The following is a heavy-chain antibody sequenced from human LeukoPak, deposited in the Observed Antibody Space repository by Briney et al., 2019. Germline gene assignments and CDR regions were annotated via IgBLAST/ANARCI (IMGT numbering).Heavy chain of an antibody. CDR3: AKGAVAGNQKPGGY. CDR1: GFTFSSYW. D-gene: IGHD6-19*01. CDR2: INSDGSST. V-gene: IGHV3-74*01. Sequence: PGGSLRLSCAVSGFTFSSYWMHWVRQAPGKGLVWVSRINSDGSSTIYADSVQGRFTISRDNAKNTLYLQMNSLRAEDTAVYYCAKGAVAGNQKPGGYWGQGTLVTVSS. J-gene: IGHJ4*02.